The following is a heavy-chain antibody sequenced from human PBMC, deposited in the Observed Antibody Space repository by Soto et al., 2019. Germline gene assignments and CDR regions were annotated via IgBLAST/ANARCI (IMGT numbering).Heavy chain of an antibody. Sequence: QVQLQQWGAGLLKPSETLSLTCAVYGGSFSGYYWRWIRQPPGKGLEWIGEINHSGSTNYNPSLKSRVTISVDTSKNQFSLKLSSVTAADTAVYYCARGVQVVVAAPFDYWGQGTLVTVSS. CDR3: ARGVQVVVAAPFDY. D-gene: IGHD2-15*01. CDR2: INHSGST. V-gene: IGHV4-34*01. CDR1: GGSFSGYY. J-gene: IGHJ4*02.